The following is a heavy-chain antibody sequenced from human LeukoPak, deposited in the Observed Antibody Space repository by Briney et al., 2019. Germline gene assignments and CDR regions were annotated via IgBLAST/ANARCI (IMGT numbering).Heavy chain of an antibody. J-gene: IGHJ5*02. D-gene: IGHD3-3*01. V-gene: IGHV4-34*01. CDR2: INHSGST. CDR1: GGSFSGYY. CDR3: ARAPPRDTIFGVVIIRHNWFDP. Sequence: PSETLSLTCAVYGGSFSGYYWSWIRQPPGKGLEWIGEINHSGSTNYNPSLKSRVTISVDTSKNQFSLKLSSVTAADTAVYYCARAPPRDTIFGVVIIRHNWFDPWGQGTLVTVSS.